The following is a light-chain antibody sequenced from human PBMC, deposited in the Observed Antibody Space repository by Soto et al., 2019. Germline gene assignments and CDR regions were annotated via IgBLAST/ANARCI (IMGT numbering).Light chain of an antibody. V-gene: IGKV1-5*01. CDR2: DAS. Sequence: DIQMTQSPSTLSASVGDRVTITCRASQSISSWLAWHQQKPGKAPKVLIYDASSLESGVPSRFSGSGFGTEFTLTISSLQPDDFATYYCQQYNSYSRTFGQGTKVEIK. J-gene: IGKJ1*01. CDR1: QSISSW. CDR3: QQYNSYSRT.